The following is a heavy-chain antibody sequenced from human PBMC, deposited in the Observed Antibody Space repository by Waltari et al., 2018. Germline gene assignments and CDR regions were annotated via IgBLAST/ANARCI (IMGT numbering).Heavy chain of an antibody. J-gene: IGHJ4*02. Sequence: QVQLQESGPGLVKPSETLSLTCTVSGGSITSYYWSWIRQSPGKGLEWIGYIYYSGSTNYNPSLKSRLTISVDRSNNQFSLNLTSMTAADTAVYYCVRVGAPSSGFQRSQPFDYWGQGTLVTVSS. CDR1: GGSITSYY. D-gene: IGHD3-22*01. CDR3: VRVGAPSSGFQRSQPFDY. V-gene: IGHV4-59*01. CDR2: IYYSGST.